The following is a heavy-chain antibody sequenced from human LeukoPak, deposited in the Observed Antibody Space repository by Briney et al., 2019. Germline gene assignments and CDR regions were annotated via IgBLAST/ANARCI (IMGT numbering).Heavy chain of an antibody. J-gene: IGHJ4*02. D-gene: IGHD2-15*01. Sequence: PSETLSLICTVSGGSISSSSYYWGWIRQPPGTGLEWIGSIYYSGSTYYNPSLKSRVTISVDTSKNQFSLKLSSVTAADTAVYYCARGNVVVVAGAFDYWGQGTLVTVSS. CDR1: GGSISSSSYY. CDR3: ARGNVVVVAGAFDY. V-gene: IGHV4-39*07. CDR2: IYYSGST.